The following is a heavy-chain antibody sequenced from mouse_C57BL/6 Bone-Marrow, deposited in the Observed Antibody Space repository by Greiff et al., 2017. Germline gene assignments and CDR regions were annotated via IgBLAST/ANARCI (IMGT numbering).Heavy chain of an antibody. Sequence: VQLQQSVAELVRPGASVKLSCTASGFNIKNTYMHWVKQRPEQGLEWIGRIDPANGNTKYAPKFQGKATITADTSSNTAYLQLRSLTSDDTAIYYGARWEDYYGYFHWYFDVWGTGTTVTVSS. CDR1: GFNIKNTY. V-gene: IGHV14-3*01. CDR2: IDPANGNT. J-gene: IGHJ1*03. CDR3: ARWEDYYGYFHWYFDV. D-gene: IGHD2-2*01.